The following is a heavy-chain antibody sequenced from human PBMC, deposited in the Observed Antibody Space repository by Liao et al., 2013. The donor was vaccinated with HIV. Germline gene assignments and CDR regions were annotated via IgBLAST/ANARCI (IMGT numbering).Heavy chain of an antibody. Sequence: QLQLQESGAGLVKPSQTLSLTCAVSGGSISSGGYSWSWIRQPPGKGLEWIGYIYHSGSTYYNPSLKSRVTISVDRSKNQFSLKLSSVTAADTAVYYCARDAAAAGTRGIDAFDIWGQGTMVTVSS. CDR2: IYHSGST. CDR3: ARDAAAAGTRGIDAFDI. J-gene: IGHJ3*02. V-gene: IGHV4-30-2*01. CDR1: GGSISSGGYS. D-gene: IGHD6-13*01.